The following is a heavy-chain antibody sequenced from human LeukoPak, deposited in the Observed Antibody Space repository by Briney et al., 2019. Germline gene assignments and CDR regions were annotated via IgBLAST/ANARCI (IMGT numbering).Heavy chain of an antibody. Sequence: GGSLRLSCAASGFSFSDYYMTWIRQAPGKGLEWVSYISSSGSTIYYADSVKGRFTISRDNAKNSLYLQMSSLRAEDTAVYYCASGYCGSISCYASVYWGQGTLVTVSS. J-gene: IGHJ4*02. V-gene: IGHV3-11*04. CDR1: GFSFSDYY. CDR3: ASGYCGSISCYASVY. D-gene: IGHD2-2*03. CDR2: ISSSGSTI.